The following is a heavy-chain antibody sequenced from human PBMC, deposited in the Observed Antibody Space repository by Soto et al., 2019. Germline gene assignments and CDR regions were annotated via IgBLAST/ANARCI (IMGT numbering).Heavy chain of an antibody. CDR3: AKRADTAMVYYYYYYGMDV. J-gene: IGHJ6*02. CDR2: ISGSGGST. V-gene: IGHV3-23*01. Sequence: EVQLLESGGGLVQPGGSLRLSCAASGFTFSSYAMSWVRQAPGKGLEWVSAISGSGGSTYYADSVKGRFTISRDNSKHTLYLQMNSLRAEDTAVYYCAKRADTAMVYYYYYYGMDVWGQGTTVTVSS. D-gene: IGHD5-18*01. CDR1: GFTFSSYA.